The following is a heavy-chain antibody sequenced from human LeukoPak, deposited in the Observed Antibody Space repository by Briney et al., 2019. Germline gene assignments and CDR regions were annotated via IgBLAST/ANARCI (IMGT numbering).Heavy chain of an antibody. CDR2: ISAYNGNT. J-gene: IGHJ4*02. Sequence: ASVKVSCKASGYTFTGYGISWVRQAPGQGLEWMGWISAYNGNTNYAQKLQGRVTMTTDTSTSTAYMELRSLRSDDTAVYYCARGGSSGSYFGQHFDYWGQGTLVTVSS. CDR1: GYTFTGYG. CDR3: ARGGSSGSYFGQHFDY. V-gene: IGHV1-18*01. D-gene: IGHD1-26*01.